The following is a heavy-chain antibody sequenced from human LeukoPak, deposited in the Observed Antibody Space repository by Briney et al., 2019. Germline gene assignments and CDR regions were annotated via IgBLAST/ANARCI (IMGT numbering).Heavy chain of an antibody. Sequence: PGGSLRLSCAASGFTFSSYAMSWVRQAPGKGLEWVSAISGSGGSTYYADSVKGRFTISRDNSKNTLYLQMNSLRAEDTAVYYCATIRRGYCSSTSCYRGYFDYWGQGTPVTVSS. J-gene: IGHJ4*02. CDR2: ISGSGGST. V-gene: IGHV3-23*01. CDR1: GFTFSSYA. D-gene: IGHD2-2*01. CDR3: ATIRRGYCSSTSCYRGYFDY.